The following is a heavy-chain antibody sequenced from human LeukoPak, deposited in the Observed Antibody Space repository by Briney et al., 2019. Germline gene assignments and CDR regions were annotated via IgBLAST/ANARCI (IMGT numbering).Heavy chain of an antibody. J-gene: IGHJ5*02. D-gene: IGHD6-13*01. CDR2: IYYSGST. V-gene: IGHV4-39*01. Sequence: PSETLSLTCTVPGGSISSSSYYWGGLRQPPGKGRVWIGSIYYSGSTYYNPSLKSRVTISVDTSKNQFSLKLSSVTAADTAVYYCARRAIAAVVWFDPWGQGTLVTVSS. CDR1: GGSISSSSYY. CDR3: ARRAIAAVVWFDP.